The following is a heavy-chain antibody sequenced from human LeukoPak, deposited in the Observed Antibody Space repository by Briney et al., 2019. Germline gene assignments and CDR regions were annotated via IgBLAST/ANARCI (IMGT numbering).Heavy chain of an antibody. V-gene: IGHV3-30*02. J-gene: IGHJ4*02. CDR2: IRYDGSKE. CDR3: ARCVNGVCRAFDY. CDR1: GFTFSSYG. Sequence: GGSLRLSCAASGFTFSSYGMDWVRQAPGKGLEWVSYIRYDGSKEYYADSVKGRFTISRDNSKSTLYVQMNSLRAEDTAVYYCARCVNGVCRAFDYWGRGTLVTVSS. D-gene: IGHD2-8*01.